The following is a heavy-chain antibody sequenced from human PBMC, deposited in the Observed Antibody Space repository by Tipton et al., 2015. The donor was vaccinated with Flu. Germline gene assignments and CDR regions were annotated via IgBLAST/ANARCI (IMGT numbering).Heavy chain of an antibody. CDR1: GDSISTSSYF. CDR3: ARFRLFGSGSHFDS. J-gene: IGHJ4*02. V-gene: IGHV4-39*07. D-gene: IGHD3-10*01. CDR2: IFYTGSI. Sequence: TLSLTCTVSGDSISTSSYFWGWIRQPPGKGLEWIGNIFYTGSIYSNPSLQSRLTISADTSKSQFSLSLSSVTAADTAMYYCARFRLFGSGSHFDSWGQGTRVTVSA.